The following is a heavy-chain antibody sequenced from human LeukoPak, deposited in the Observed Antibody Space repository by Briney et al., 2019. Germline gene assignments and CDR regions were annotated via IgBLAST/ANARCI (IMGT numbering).Heavy chain of an antibody. Sequence: GGSLRLSCAASGFTFSSYSMNWVRQAPGKGLEWVSSISSSSSYIYYADSVKGRFTISRDNAKNSLYLQMNSLRAEDTAVYYVAIIVEATIRRMVAFIIGGQGTRFTVS. CDR1: GFTFSSYS. CDR2: ISSSSSYI. D-gene: IGHD1-26*01. J-gene: IGHJ3*02. CDR3: AIIVEATIRRMVAFII. V-gene: IGHV3-21*01.